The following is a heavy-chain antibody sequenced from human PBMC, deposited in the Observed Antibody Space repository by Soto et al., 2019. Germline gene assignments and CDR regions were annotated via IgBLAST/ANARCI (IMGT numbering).Heavy chain of an antibody. D-gene: IGHD2-2*01. V-gene: IGHV4-31*03. J-gene: IGHJ4*02. CDR1: GGSITSSGYY. CDR2: TSNSGST. Sequence: QVQLQESGPGLVKPSQTLSLTCTVSGGSITSSGYYWSWIRQHPGEGREWIGFTSNSGSTSYNPSLRSRVTISVDTSSNQFSLNLKSVTAADTAVYYCARGGGSTKVDYWGQGTLVTVSP. CDR3: ARGGGSTKVDY.